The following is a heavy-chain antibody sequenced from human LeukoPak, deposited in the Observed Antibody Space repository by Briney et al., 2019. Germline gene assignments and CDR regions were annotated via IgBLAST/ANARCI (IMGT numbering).Heavy chain of an antibody. Sequence: PGGSLRLSCAASGFTFSSYSMNWVRQAPGKGLEWVSSISSSSSYIYYADSVKGRFTISRDHAKNSLYLQMNSLRAEDTAVYYCARAGGEYQLPSDYMDVWGKGTTVTVSS. J-gene: IGHJ6*03. CDR2: ISSSSSYI. V-gene: IGHV3-21*01. CDR3: ARAGGEYQLPSDYMDV. CDR1: GFTFSSYS. D-gene: IGHD2-2*01.